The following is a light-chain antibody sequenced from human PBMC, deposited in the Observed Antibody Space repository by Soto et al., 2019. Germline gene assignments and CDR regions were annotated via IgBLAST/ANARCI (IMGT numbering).Light chain of an antibody. J-gene: IGKJ5*01. Sequence: DTQMTQSPSSLSASVGDRVTITCRASQSIYIYLNWYQQTPGTAPRLLIYGASNLQRGVPSRFVGSGSGTDFTLTINSLQPEDCATYYCQHSYSTPLTFGQGTRLEIK. CDR2: GAS. CDR3: QHSYSTPLT. CDR1: QSIYIY. V-gene: IGKV1-39*01.